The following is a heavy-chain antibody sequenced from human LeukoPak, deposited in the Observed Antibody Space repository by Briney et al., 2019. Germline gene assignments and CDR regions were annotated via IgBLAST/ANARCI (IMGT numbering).Heavy chain of an antibody. CDR3: VRDFNWGFDY. V-gene: IGHV6-1*01. CDR1: GDSVSSKSVS. D-gene: IGHD7-27*01. J-gene: IGHJ4*02. CDR2: TRYRSTWMT. Sequence: PSQTLSLTCAISGDSVSSKSVSWSWIRRSPSGGLEFLGRTRYRSTWMTFYSLSVQSRMTINADTSRNHVPLRLNSVTPEDTALYYCVRDFNWGFDYWGQGTLVTVSS.